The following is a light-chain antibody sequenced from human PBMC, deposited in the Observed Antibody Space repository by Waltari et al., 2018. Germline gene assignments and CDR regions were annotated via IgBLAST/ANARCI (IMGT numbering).Light chain of an antibody. V-gene: IGLV3-21*02. J-gene: IGLJ2*01. Sequence: SYVLTQPPSVSVAPGQTARIPCGGNNIGSKSVHVYQQKPGQAPVLVVYDDSDRPSGIPERFSGSNSGNTATLTISRVEAGGEADYYCQVWDSSSDHVVFGGGTKLTVL. CDR1: NIGSKS. CDR3: QVWDSSSDHVV. CDR2: DDS.